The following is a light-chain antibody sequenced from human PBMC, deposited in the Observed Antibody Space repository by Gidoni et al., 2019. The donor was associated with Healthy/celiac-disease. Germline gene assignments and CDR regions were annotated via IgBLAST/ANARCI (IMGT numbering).Light chain of an antibody. CDR2: DAS. CDR3: QQRSNWPWM. Sequence: EIVLTQSPATLSLSPGERAILSGRASQSVSSYLAWYQQKPGQAPRLLIYDASNRATGIPARFSGSGSGTDFTLTISSLEPEDFAVYYCQQRSNWPWMFGQGTKVEIK. V-gene: IGKV3-11*01. J-gene: IGKJ1*01. CDR1: QSVSSY.